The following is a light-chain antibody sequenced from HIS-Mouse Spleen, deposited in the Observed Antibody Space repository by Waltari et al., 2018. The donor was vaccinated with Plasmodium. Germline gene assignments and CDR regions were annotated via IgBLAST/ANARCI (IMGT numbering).Light chain of an antibody. V-gene: IGLV2-8*01. CDR2: EVI. J-gene: IGLJ2*01. CDR1: SSDVGGNNY. CDR3: SSYAGSNNLV. Sequence: QSALTQPPSASGSPGQSVTISCPGTSSDVGGNNYVSWYQQHPGKAPKLMIYEVIKRPSGVPDRFSGSKSGNTASLTVSGLQAEDEADYYCSSYAGSNNLVFGGGTKLTVL.